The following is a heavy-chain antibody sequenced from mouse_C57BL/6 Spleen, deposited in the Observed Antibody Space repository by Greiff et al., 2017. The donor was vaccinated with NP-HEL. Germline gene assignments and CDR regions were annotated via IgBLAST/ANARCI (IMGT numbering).Heavy chain of an antibody. Sequence: VQLQQSGPELVKPGASVKISCKASGYAFSSSWMNWVKQRPGKGLEWIGRIYPGDGDTNYNGKFKGKATLTADKSSSTAYMQLSSLTSEDSAVYFCASYGNYVFMDYWGQGTSVTVSS. CDR1: GYAFSSSW. J-gene: IGHJ4*01. CDR3: ASYGNYVFMDY. D-gene: IGHD2-1*01. V-gene: IGHV1-82*01. CDR2: IYPGDGDT.